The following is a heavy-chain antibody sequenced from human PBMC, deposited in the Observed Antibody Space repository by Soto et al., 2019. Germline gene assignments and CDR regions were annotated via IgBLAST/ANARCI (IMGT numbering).Heavy chain of an antibody. D-gene: IGHD6-19*01. CDR2: ISYDGNNK. Sequence: QVQLVESGGGVVQPGRSLTLSCAVSGFTFTSMHWVRQAPGKGLEWVAIISYDGNNKYYLDSVKGRFTISRDNSKNTLSLQMNSLRAEDTAVYYCTKDGVAGYGMDVWGHGTTVTVSS. CDR3: TKDGVAGYGMDV. J-gene: IGHJ6*02. CDR1: GFTFTS. V-gene: IGHV3-30*18.